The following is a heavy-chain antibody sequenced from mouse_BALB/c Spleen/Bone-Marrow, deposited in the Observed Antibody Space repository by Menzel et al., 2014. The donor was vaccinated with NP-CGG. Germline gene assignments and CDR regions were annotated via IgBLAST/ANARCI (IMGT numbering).Heavy chain of an antibody. D-gene: IGHD2-14*01. CDR1: GFSLTSYG. CDR2: IWSEGST. Sequence: VQLVESGPGLVAPSQRLSITCTISGFSLTSYGVHWVRQPPGKGLEWLVVIWSEGSTTYNSVLKSRLSISKDNSKSQVFLTMNSLQTDDTAMYYCARHRYDVGAMDYWGQGTSVTVSS. CDR3: ARHRYDVGAMDY. J-gene: IGHJ4*01. V-gene: IGHV2-6-1*01.